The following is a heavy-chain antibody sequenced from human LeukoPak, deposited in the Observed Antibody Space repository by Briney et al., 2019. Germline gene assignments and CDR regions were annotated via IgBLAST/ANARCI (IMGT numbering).Heavy chain of an antibody. CDR2: INSDGSTI. J-gene: IGHJ4*02. CDR3: ARDHSSWELPSDY. CDR1: GFTFSSYW. D-gene: IGHD6-13*01. Sequence: GGSLRLSCAASGFTFSSYWMHWVRQAPGKGPVWVSRINSDGSTISYADSVKGRFTISRDNAKNTLYLQMNSLRAEDTAVYYCARDHSSWELPSDYWGQGTLVTVSS. V-gene: IGHV3-74*01.